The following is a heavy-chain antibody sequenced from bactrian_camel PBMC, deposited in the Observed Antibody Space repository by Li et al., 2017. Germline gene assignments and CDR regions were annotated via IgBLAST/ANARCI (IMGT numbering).Heavy chain of an antibody. Sequence: HVQLVESGGDSVQAGESLRLSCVASGYTLPMNMGWFRRLPGQEREGVAAIAGDGRTYYADSVNGRFTISKDNAKNTLYLQMNSLTPEDTAMYYCAARGPYCYTKLSVRDFTYWGQGTQVTVS. CDR1: GYTLPMN. J-gene: IGHJ6*01. D-gene: IGHD2*01. V-gene: IGHV3S55*01. CDR2: IAGDGRT. CDR3: AARGPYCYTKLSVRDFTY.